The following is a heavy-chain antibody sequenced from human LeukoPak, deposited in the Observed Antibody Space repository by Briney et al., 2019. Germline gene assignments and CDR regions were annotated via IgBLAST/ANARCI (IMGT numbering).Heavy chain of an antibody. CDR3: ARVNGDSTGSYYFDY. Sequence: SETLSFTCTVSGGSISSYYWSWIRQPAGKGLEWIGRIYTSGSTNYNPSLRSRVTMSVDTSKDQFSLKLSSVTAADTAVYYCARVNGDSTGSYYFDYWGQGTLVTVSS. J-gene: IGHJ4*02. D-gene: IGHD4-17*01. V-gene: IGHV4-4*07. CDR1: GGSISSYY. CDR2: IYTSGST.